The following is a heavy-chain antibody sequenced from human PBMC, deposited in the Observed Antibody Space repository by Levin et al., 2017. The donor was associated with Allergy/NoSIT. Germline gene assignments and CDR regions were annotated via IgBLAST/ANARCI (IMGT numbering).Heavy chain of an antibody. CDR3: ARGMGYYGAGSEYYFDY. J-gene: IGHJ4*02. CDR1: GGSISSGGYY. CDR2: IYYSGST. Sequence: SETLSLTCTVSGGSISSGGYYWSWIRQHPGKGLEWIGYIYYSGSTYYNPSLKSRVTISVDTSKNQFSLKLSSVTAADTAVYYCARGMGYYGAGSEYYFDYWGQGTLVTVSS. D-gene: IGHD3-10*01. V-gene: IGHV4-31*03.